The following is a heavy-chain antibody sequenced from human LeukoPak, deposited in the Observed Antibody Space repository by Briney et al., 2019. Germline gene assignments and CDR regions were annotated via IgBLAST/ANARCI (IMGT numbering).Heavy chain of an antibody. Sequence: PSDTLSLTCTVSGRSISSYYWSWLRQPPGKGLEWIGYIHYSCSTNYNPSLKRRGTISVDTSKSQFSLKLSSVTAADTAVYYCARVGDTALSWNHFYMDVWGKGTTVTVSS. CDR1: GRSISSYY. J-gene: IGHJ6*03. CDR2: IHYSCST. D-gene: IGHD5-18*01. CDR3: ARVGDTALSWNHFYMDV. V-gene: IGHV4-59*07.